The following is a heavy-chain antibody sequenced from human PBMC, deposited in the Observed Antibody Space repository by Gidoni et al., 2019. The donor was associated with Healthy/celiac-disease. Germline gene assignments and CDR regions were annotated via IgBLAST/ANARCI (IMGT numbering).Heavy chain of an antibody. D-gene: IGHD5-12*01. CDR3: TGAVATTVDWFDP. CDR2: IRSKANSYAT. J-gene: IGHJ5*02. CDR1: GFTFSGSA. Sequence: EVQLVESGGGLVQPGGSLKLSCAASGFTFSGSAMHWVRQASGKGLGWVGRIRSKANSYATAYAASVKGRFTISRDDSKNTAYLQMNSLKTEDTAVYYCTGAVATTVDWFDPWGQGTLVTVSS. V-gene: IGHV3-73*02.